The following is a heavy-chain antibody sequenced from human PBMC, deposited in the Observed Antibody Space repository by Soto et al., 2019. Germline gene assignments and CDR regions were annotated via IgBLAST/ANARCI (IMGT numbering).Heavy chain of an antibody. J-gene: IGHJ4*02. CDR1: GFTFSSYT. D-gene: IGHD1-26*01. CDR3: ARQTGLGATNY. CDR2: IPNDARYK. V-gene: IGHV3-30*04. Sequence: GGSLRLSCAASGFTFSSYTMHWVRQAPGKGLEWVALIPNDARYKHYADSVKGRSTISRANSKSTLYLQMNSLRAEDSARYYCARQTGLGATNYWGRGTLVTVSS.